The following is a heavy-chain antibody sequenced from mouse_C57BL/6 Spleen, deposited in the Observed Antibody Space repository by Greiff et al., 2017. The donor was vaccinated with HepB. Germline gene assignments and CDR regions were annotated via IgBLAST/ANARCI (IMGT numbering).Heavy chain of an antibody. CDR3: ARWGYEEGYYAMDY. CDR2: IYPGSGGT. V-gene: IGHV1-54*01. CDR1: GYAFTNYL. D-gene: IGHD2-2*01. Sequence: VQLLQSGAELVRPGTSVKVSCKASGYAFTNYLIEWVKQRPGQGLEWIGVIYPGSGGTNYNEKFKGKATLTAAKSSSTAYMQLSSLTSEDSAVYFCARWGYEEGYYAMDYWGQGTSVTVSS. J-gene: IGHJ4*01.